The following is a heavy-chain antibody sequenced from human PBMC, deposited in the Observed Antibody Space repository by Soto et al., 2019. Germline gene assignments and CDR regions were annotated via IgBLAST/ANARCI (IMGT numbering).Heavy chain of an antibody. D-gene: IGHD4-4*01. CDR1: GFTFSDSW. J-gene: IGHJ5*02. V-gene: IGHV3-7*01. CDR3: VRGGSNYAS. Sequence: EVQLVESGGGLVQPGGSLRLSCTASGFTFSDSWMTWVRQAPGKGLEWVARIKPDESEKKYADSVKGRFSISRDNAKNSMYLHIDRLRGEDPAVYYCVRGGSNYASWGQGTLVTVS. CDR2: IKPDESEK.